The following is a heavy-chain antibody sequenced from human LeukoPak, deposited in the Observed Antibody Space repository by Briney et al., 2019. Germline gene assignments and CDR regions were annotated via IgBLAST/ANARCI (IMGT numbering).Heavy chain of an antibody. CDR1: GFTFTSSA. CDR2: IVVGSGNT. V-gene: IGHV1-58*02. CDR3: AAQPHDYDYVWGSYRWSDAFDI. D-gene: IGHD3-16*02. Sequence: SVKVSCKASGFTFTSSAMQWVRQARGQRLEWIGWIVVGSGNTNYAQKFQERVTITRDMSTSTACMELSSLRSEDTAVYYCAAQPHDYDYVWGSYRWSDAFDIWGQGTMVTVSS. J-gene: IGHJ3*02.